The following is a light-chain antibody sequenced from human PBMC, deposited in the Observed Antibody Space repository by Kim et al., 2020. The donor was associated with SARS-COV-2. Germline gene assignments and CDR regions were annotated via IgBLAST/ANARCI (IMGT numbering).Light chain of an antibody. CDR2: WAS. J-gene: IGKJ1*01. CDR1: QSLLYSSNNENY. Sequence: DIVMTQSPDSLAVSLGERATINCKSSQSLLYSSNNENYLAWYQQKPGQPPKLLIYWASTRQSGVPDRFSRSGSGTDFTLTISSLQAEDVAVYYCQQYYSTPRTFGQGTKVDIK. CDR3: QQYYSTPRT. V-gene: IGKV4-1*01.